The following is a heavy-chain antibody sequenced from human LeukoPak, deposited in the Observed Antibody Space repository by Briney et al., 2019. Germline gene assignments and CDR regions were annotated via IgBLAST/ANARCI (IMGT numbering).Heavy chain of an antibody. CDR2: TSGSGGST. CDR3: AKDITMIVVVTTFDY. CDR1: GFTFSSYA. Sequence: SGGSLRFSCAASGFTFSSYAMSWVRQAPGKGLEWVSATSGSGGSTYYADSVKGRFTISRDNAKNTLYLQMNSLRAEDTAVYYCAKDITMIVVVTTFDYWGQGTLVTVSS. D-gene: IGHD3-22*01. J-gene: IGHJ4*02. V-gene: IGHV3-23*01.